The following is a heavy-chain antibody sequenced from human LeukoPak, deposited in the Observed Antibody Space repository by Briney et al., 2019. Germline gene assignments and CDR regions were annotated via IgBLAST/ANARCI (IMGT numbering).Heavy chain of an antibody. J-gene: IGHJ6*03. Sequence: KSSETLSLTCAVYGGSFSNYYWSWIRQPPGKGLEWIGEINHSGSTNYNPSLKNRVTISVDTSKNQFSLKLSSVTAADTAVCYCARASTYYDILTGYRNYYYMDVWGKGTTVTISS. CDR3: ARASTYYDILTGYRNYYYMDV. CDR1: GGSFSNYY. D-gene: IGHD3-9*01. V-gene: IGHV4-34*01. CDR2: INHSGST.